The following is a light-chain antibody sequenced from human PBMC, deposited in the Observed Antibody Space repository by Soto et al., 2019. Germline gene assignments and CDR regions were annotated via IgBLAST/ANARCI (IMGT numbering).Light chain of an antibody. CDR2: DAS. J-gene: IGKJ2*01. CDR3: QQYGSSPVT. CDR1: QSVSTIS. V-gene: IGKV3-20*01. Sequence: EIVLAQSPGTLSLSPGESATLSCRASQSVSTISLAWYQQKPGQAPRLLIYDASSRATGIPDRFSAGGSGTDFTFTISRLEPEDFAVYYCQQYGSSPVTFGQGSKVEIK.